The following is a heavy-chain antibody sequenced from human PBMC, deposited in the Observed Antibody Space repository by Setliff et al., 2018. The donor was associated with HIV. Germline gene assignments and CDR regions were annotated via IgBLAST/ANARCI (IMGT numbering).Heavy chain of an antibody. J-gene: IGHJ6*03. CDR1: GASISSSSHH. CDR3: ARIVRWELVATSTFFYYYMDV. D-gene: IGHD1-26*01. Sequence: SETLSLTCTVSGASISSSSHHWAWLRQPPGKGLEYIGNIYYTGSTHHNPSLESRVATSVDTSKNQFSMKMSSVTAADTAVYYCARIVRWELVATSTFFYYYMDVLGKGTTVTVSS. CDR2: IYYTGST. V-gene: IGHV4-39*01.